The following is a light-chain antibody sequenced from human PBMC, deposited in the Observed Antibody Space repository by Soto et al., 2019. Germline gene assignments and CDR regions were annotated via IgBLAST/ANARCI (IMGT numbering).Light chain of an antibody. Sequence: AIRMTQSPSSLSASTGDRVTITCRASQGISSYLAWYQQKPGKAPKLLIYAASTLQSGVPSRFSGSGSGTDFTLTISYLQSEDFSTYYCQQYYSYPCTFGQGTKLEIK. V-gene: IGKV1-8*01. CDR2: AAS. CDR3: QQYYSYPCT. CDR1: QGISSY. J-gene: IGKJ2*02.